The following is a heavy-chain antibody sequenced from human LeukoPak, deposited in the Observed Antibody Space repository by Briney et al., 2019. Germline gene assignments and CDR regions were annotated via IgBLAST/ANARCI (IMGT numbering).Heavy chain of an antibody. CDR2: IFPGDSDT. CDR3: ARQEWFEDAFDI. CDR1: GYSFTSYW. V-gene: IGHV5-51*01. Sequence: GESLQISCKGSGYSFTSYWIAWMRQLPGKGLEWMGIIFPGDSDTRYSPSFQGQVTISADKSISTAYLQWSSLKASDTAMYYCARQEWFEDAFDIWGQGTMVTVSS. J-gene: IGHJ3*02. D-gene: IGHD3-3*01.